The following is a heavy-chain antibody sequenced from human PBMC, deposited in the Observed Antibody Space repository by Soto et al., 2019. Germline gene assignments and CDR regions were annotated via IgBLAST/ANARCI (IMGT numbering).Heavy chain of an antibody. D-gene: IGHD6-19*01. V-gene: IGHV3-9*01. CDR1: GFTFDDYA. J-gene: IGHJ3*02. Sequence: VQLVESGGGLVQPGRSLRLSCAASGFTFDDYAMHWVRQAPGKGLEWVSGISWNSGSIGYADSVKGRFTISRDNAKNSLYLQMNSLRAEDTALYYCAKGTGYSSGWYNDAFDIWGQGTMVTVSS. CDR2: ISWNSGSI. CDR3: AKGTGYSSGWYNDAFDI.